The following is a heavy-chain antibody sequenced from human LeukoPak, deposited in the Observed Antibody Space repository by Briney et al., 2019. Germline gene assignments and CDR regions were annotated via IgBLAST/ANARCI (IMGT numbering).Heavy chain of an antibody. D-gene: IGHD3-10*01. CDR2: ISWNSGSI. CDR1: GFTFDDYA. J-gene: IGHJ4*02. V-gene: IGHV3-9*01. CDR3: AKSHRYYYGSGDFDY. Sequence: SLRLSCAASGFTFDDYAMDWVRQAPGKGLEWVSGISWNSGSIGYADSVKGRFTISRDNAKNSLYLQMNSLRAEDTALYYCAKSHRYYYGSGDFDYWGQGTLVTVSS.